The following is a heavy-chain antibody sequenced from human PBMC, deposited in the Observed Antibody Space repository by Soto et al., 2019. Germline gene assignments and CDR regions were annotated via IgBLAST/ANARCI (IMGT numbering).Heavy chain of an antibody. CDR1: GFTFSSYG. V-gene: IGHV3-30*18. J-gene: IGHJ4*02. CDR2: ISYDGSNK. Sequence: GGSLRLSCAASGFTFSSYGMHWVRQAPGKGLEWVAVISYDGSNKYYADSVKGRFTISRDNSKNTLYLQMNSLRAEDTAVYYCAKPHSPIYDSSRRFDYWGQGTLVTVSS. CDR3: AKPHSPIYDSSRRFDY. D-gene: IGHD3-22*01.